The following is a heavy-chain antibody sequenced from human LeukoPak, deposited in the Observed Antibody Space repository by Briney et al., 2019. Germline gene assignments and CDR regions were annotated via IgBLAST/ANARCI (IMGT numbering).Heavy chain of an antibody. J-gene: IGHJ4*02. CDR3: AKGVTTVTTYFDY. CDR2: ISYDGSNK. D-gene: IGHD4-17*01. CDR1: GFTFSSYA. V-gene: IGHV3-30-3*01. Sequence: GRSLRLYCAASGFTFSSYAVHWVRQTPGQGLEWFAVISYDGSNKYYADSVKGRFTISRDNSKNTLYLQMNSLRAEDTAVYYCAKGVTTVTTYFDYWGQGTLVTVSS.